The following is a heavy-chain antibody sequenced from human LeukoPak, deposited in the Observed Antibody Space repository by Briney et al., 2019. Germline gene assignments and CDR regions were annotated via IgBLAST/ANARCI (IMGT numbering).Heavy chain of an antibody. CDR1: GFTFSSYG. J-gene: IGHJ2*01. CDR2: ISSSRSYI. CDR3: AKDGIPENWYFDR. D-gene: IGHD6-13*01. Sequence: GGSLRLSCAASGFTFSSYGMNWVRQAPGKGLEWVSSISSSRSYIYYADSVKGRFTISRDNAKNSLYLQMNSLRAEDTAVYYCAKDGIPENWYFDRWGGGTLVTVSS. V-gene: IGHV3-21*01.